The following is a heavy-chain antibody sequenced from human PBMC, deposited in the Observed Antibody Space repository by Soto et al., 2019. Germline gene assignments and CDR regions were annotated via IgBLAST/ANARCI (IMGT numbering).Heavy chain of an antibody. Sequence: GESLKISCKGSGYSFTSYWIGWVRQMPGKGLEWMGIIYPGDSDTRYSPSFQGQVTISADKSISTAYLQWSSLKASDTAMYYCARSLGGDSTEGSTSYYYYYGMDVWGQGTTVTVSS. CDR3: ARSLGGDSTEGSTSYYYYYGMDV. CDR1: GYSFTSYW. J-gene: IGHJ6*02. D-gene: IGHD6-13*01. V-gene: IGHV5-51*01. CDR2: IYPGDSDT.